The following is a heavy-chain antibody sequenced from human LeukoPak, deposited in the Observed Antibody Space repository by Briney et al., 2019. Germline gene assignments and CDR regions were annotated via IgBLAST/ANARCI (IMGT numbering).Heavy chain of an antibody. J-gene: IGHJ4*02. Sequence: GGSLRLSCTASGFRFSDFGMHWVRQAPGKGLEWVAFVRFDGTSKYYTDSLRGRFTFSRDNSKNTLYLQMNSLRADDTAVYYCASFAAGGGFNDWGQGTLVTVSS. CDR3: ASFAAGGGFND. CDR2: VRFDGTSK. V-gene: IGHV3-30*02. D-gene: IGHD2-15*01. CDR1: GFRFSDFG.